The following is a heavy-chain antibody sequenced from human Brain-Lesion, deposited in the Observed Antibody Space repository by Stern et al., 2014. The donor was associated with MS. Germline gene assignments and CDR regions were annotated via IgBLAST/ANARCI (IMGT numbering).Heavy chain of an antibody. D-gene: IGHD6-19*01. J-gene: IGHJ4*02. CDR3: ARGAGVFDS. CDR1: GGSIGRSSYY. CDR2: IFYTGST. V-gene: IGHV4-39*02. Sequence: VQLVESGPGLVKPSETLSLTCTVSGGSIGRSSYYWGWIRPPPGKGLEWIGNIFYTGSTFYDPSLKSPVTISVDTSHNHFSLSLNSVTAADTAVYYCARGAGVFDSWGQGTLVTVSP.